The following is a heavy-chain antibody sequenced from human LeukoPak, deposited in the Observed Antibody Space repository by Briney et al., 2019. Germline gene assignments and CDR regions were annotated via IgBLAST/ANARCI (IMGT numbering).Heavy chain of an antibody. D-gene: IGHD3-10*01. J-gene: IGHJ4*02. V-gene: IGHV4-34*01. Sequence: AEPLSLICGVYGGSFSGYYGSWIRQPPGKGREWSGEINHSGSTNYNPSLKSRVTISVDTSKNQFSLKLSSVTAADTAVYYCARFLRYGSGSYYSDSSYFDYWGQGTLVTVSS. CDR3: ARFLRYGSGSYYSDSSYFDY. CDR1: GGSFSGYY. CDR2: INHSGST.